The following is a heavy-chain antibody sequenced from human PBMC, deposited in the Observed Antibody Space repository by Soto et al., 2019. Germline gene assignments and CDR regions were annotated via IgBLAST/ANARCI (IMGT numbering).Heavy chain of an antibody. Sequence: QITLKESGPTLVKPTQTLTLTCTFSGFSLSTSGVGVGWIRQPPGKALEWLALIYWDDDKRYSPSLKSRLTINKDTSKNQVVLTMTTMDPVDTATYYCAHTDVQWELESHFDYWGQGTLVTVSS. V-gene: IGHV2-5*02. CDR3: AHTDVQWELESHFDY. J-gene: IGHJ4*02. D-gene: IGHD1-26*01. CDR2: IYWDDDK. CDR1: GFSLSTSGVG.